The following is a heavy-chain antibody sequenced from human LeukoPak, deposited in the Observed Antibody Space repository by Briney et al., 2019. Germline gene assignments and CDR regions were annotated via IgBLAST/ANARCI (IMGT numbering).Heavy chain of an antibody. CDR2: ISYDGSNK. CDR3: ARDRPLYYYDSSGYYPDAFDI. V-gene: IGHV3-30-3*01. CDR1: GFTFSSYA. J-gene: IGHJ3*02. Sequence: PGGSLRLSCAASGFTFSSYAMHWVRQAPGKGLEWVAVISYDGSNKYYADSVKGRFTISRDNSKNTLYLQMNSLRAEDTAVYYCARDRPLYYYDSSGYYPDAFDIWAKGQWSPSLQ. D-gene: IGHD3-22*01.